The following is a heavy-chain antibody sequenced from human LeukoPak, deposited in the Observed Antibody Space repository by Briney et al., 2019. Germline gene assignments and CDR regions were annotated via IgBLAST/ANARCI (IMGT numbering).Heavy chain of an antibody. J-gene: IGHJ5*02. V-gene: IGHV4-59*08. Sequence: PSETLSLTCTVPSAAISRSYWIWIRQTPGKGLEWIGYISYSGVSTYNPSLGSRVTISRVTSKNEVSLNLSPVTAADTAVYFCARLPEGGYATSLGWLDPWGQGTRVTVSS. D-gene: IGHD5-24*01. CDR1: SAAISRSY. CDR2: ISYSGVS. CDR3: ARLPEGGYATSLGWLDP.